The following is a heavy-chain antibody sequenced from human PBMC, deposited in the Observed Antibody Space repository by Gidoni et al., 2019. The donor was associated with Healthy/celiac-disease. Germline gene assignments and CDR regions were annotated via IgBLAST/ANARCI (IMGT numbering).Heavy chain of an antibody. CDR3: ARVLSGYRYYFDY. V-gene: IGHV3-48*03. CDR1: GFTFSSYE. D-gene: IGHD3-22*01. J-gene: IGHJ4*02. CDR2: ISSSGSTI. Sequence: EVQLVESGGGLVQPGGSLRLSCAASGFTFSSYEMNWVRQAPGKGLEWVSYISSSGSTIYYADSVKGRFTISRDNAKNSLYMQRNSLRAEDTAVYYCARVLSGYRYYFDYWGQGTMVTVSS.